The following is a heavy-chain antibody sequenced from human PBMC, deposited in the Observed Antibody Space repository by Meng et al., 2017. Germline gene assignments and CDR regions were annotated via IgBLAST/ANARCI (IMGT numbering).Heavy chain of an antibody. CDR2: INHSGST. Sequence: QGQLKQWGAGLLKPSETLSLPCAVYGGSFSGYYWSWIRQPPGKGLEWIGEINHSGSTNYNPSLKSRVTISVDTSKNQFSLKLSSVTAADTAVYYCARRRGGSSDWFDPWGQGTLVTVSS. CDR1: GGSFSGYY. J-gene: IGHJ5*02. V-gene: IGHV4-34*01. CDR3: ARRRGGSSDWFDP. D-gene: IGHD6-6*01.